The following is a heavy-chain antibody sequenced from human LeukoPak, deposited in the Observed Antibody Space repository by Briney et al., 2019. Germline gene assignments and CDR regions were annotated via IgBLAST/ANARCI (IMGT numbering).Heavy chain of an antibody. V-gene: IGHV3-33*01. Sequence: GRSLRLSCAASGFTFSSYGMHWVRQAPGKGLEWVAIIWYDGSNNYYADSVKGRLTISRDNSKNTLSLQMNSLRAEDTAVYYCARDSIAVAGCFDSWGQGTLVTVSS. CDR3: ARDSIAVAGCFDS. D-gene: IGHD6-19*01. CDR2: IWYDGSNN. J-gene: IGHJ4*02. CDR1: GFTFSSYG.